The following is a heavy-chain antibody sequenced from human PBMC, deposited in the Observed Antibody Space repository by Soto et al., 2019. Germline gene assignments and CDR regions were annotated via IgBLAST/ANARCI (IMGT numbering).Heavy chain of an antibody. CDR1: GGSISSSYY. J-gene: IGHJ6*02. V-gene: IGHV4-39*01. CDR3: ARPAVAGYYYYGMDV. CDR2: IYYSGST. Sequence: SETLFLTCTVSGGSISSSYYWGWIRQPPGKGLEWIGSIYYSGSTYYNPSLKSRVTISVDTSKNQFSLKLSSVTAADTAVYYCARPAVAGYYYYGMDVWGQGTTVTVSS. D-gene: IGHD6-19*01.